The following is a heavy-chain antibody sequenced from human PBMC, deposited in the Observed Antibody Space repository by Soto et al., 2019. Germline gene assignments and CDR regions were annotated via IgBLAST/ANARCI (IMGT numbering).Heavy chain of an antibody. J-gene: IGHJ2*01. V-gene: IGHV3-23*01. Sequence: GGSRRLSCAASGFTFSSYAMSWVRQTPGKGLEWVSIINSGDDSTYYADSVKGRFTISRDNSENTLYLQMNNLRAEDTAVYYCAKDRWFFDLWGRGTLVTVSS. CDR3: AKDRWFFDL. CDR1: GFTFSSYA. CDR2: INSGDDST.